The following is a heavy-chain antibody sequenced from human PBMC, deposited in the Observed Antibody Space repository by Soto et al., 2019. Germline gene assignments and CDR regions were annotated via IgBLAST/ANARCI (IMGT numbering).Heavy chain of an antibody. CDR2: IYSFGST. D-gene: IGHD4-17*01. V-gene: IGHV4-59*08. Sequence: PSETLSLTCTVSGVSVSPYYWSWIRQPPGKGLEWIGYIYSFGSTNYNASLESRVSMSVDTSKNQVSLKLTSVTVADTAVYYCARHKSTVNILDYWGQGTLVTVSS. CDR1: GVSVSPYY. J-gene: IGHJ4*02. CDR3: ARHKSTVNILDY.